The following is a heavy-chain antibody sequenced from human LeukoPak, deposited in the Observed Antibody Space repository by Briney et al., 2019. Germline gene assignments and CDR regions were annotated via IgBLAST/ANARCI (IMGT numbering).Heavy chain of an antibody. J-gene: IGHJ6*02. Sequence: GSLRLSCASSGFTFSSYAMSWVRRPPGKGLEGVSAVSGSGGTTYSADSVRGRFTISRDNSKNTLYLQMNSLRAEDTAVYYCAKLTTVTISDYYTMDVWGQGTTVTVSS. CDR2: VSGSGGTT. CDR3: AKLTTVTISDYYTMDV. CDR1: GFTFSSYA. D-gene: IGHD4-17*01. V-gene: IGHV3-23*01.